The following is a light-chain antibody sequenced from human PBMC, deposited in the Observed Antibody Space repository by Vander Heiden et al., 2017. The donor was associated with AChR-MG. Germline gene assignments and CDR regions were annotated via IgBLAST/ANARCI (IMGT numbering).Light chain of an antibody. J-gene: IGLJ1*01. V-gene: IGLV1-40*01. CDR1: SSNIGAGFD. CDR3: QSYDSTLSALYV. Sequence: QSVLTQPPSVYGAPGQRVTISCTGNSSNIGAGFDAQWYQQSPGTAPKLLIYGGSNRPSGVPDRFSGSQSGASASLTITGLQTEDEADYYCQSYDSTLSALYVFGTGTKVTVL. CDR2: GGS.